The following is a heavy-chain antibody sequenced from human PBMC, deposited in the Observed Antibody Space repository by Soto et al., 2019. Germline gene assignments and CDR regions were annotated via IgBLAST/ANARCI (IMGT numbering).Heavy chain of an antibody. CDR3: ARGTPSPLIVRSSRGPWFDP. CDR2: IYYSGST. CDR1: GGSVRSGSYY. Sequence: PEETLSLTCSVSGGSVRSGSYYWSWMRQPPGKGLEWIGYIYYSGSTNYNPSLKSRVTISVDTSKMQVSLKLSSVTAADTAVYFCARGTPSPLIVRSSRGPWFDPWGQGTLVTVSS. V-gene: IGHV4-61*01. J-gene: IGHJ5*02. D-gene: IGHD2-15*01.